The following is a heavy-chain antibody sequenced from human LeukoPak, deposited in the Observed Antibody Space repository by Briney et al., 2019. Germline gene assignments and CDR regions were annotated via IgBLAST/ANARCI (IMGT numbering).Heavy chain of an antibody. CDR3: AKAQTVLLWQRSAFDY. Sequence: PGGSLRLSCAASGFTFSSYAMSWVRQAPGKGLEWVSAISGSGGSTYYADSVKGRFTISRDNSKNTLYLQMNSLRAEDTAVYYCAKAQTVLLWQRSAFDYRGQGTLVTVSS. CDR2: ISGSGGST. D-gene: IGHD3-10*01. J-gene: IGHJ4*02. V-gene: IGHV3-23*01. CDR1: GFTFSSYA.